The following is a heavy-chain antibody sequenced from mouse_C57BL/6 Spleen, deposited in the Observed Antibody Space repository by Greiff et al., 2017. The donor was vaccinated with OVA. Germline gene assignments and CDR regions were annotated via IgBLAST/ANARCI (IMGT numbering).Heavy chain of an antibody. Sequence: VQLQQPGAELVRPGSSVKLSCKASGYTFTSYWMDWVKQRPGQGLEWIGNIYPSDSETHYNQKFKDKATLTVDKSSSTAYMQLSSLTSEDSAVYYCARDHYGSSYPFDYWGQGTTLTVSS. D-gene: IGHD1-1*01. CDR2: IYPSDSET. J-gene: IGHJ2*01. V-gene: IGHV1-61*01. CDR1: GYTFTSYW. CDR3: ARDHYGSSYPFDY.